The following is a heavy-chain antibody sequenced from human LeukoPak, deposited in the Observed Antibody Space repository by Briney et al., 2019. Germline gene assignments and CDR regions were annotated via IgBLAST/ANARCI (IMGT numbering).Heavy chain of an antibody. CDR2: ISGSGGST. CDR3: AKSLYDFWRGPAFDI. V-gene: IGHV3-23*01. J-gene: IGHJ3*02. Sequence: GGSLRLSCAASGFTFSSYAMHWVRQAPGKGLEWVSAISGSGGSTYYADSVKGRFTISRDNSKNTLYLQMNSLRAEDTAVYYCAKSLYDFWRGPAFDIWGQGTMVTVSS. CDR1: GFTFSSYA. D-gene: IGHD3-3*01.